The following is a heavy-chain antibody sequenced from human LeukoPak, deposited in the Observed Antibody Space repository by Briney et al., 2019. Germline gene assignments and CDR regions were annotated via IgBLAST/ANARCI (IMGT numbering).Heavy chain of an antibody. CDR2: IYYSGST. V-gene: IGHV4-39*01. CDR1: GGSISSDSYY. Sequence: SETLSLTCTVSGGSISSDSYYWAWIRQPPGKGLEWIASIYYSGSTYYNPSLKSRVTISVDTSRNQFSLKLSSVTAADTTVYYCASLAVAGLSEGYWGQGTLVIVSS. D-gene: IGHD6-19*01. J-gene: IGHJ4*02. CDR3: ASLAVAGLSEGY.